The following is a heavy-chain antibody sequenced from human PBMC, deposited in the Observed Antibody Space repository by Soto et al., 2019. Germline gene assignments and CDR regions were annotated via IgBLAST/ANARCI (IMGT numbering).Heavy chain of an antibody. J-gene: IGHJ4*02. D-gene: IGHD3-10*01. CDR1: GFTFSSYA. CDR3: AKVASGCGESEIGPFDY. Sequence: EVQLLESGGGLVQPGGSLRLSCAASGFTFSSYAMSWVRQAPGKGLEWVSAISGSGGSTYYADSVKGRFTISRDNSKNXXYLQMNSLRAEDTAVYYCAKVASGCGESEIGPFDYWGQGTLVTVSS. CDR2: ISGSGGST. V-gene: IGHV3-23*01.